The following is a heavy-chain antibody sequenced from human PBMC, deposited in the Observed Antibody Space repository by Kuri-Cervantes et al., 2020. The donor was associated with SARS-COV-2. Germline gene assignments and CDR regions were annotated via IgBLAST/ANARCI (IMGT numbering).Heavy chain of an antibody. CDR1: GGTFSSYA. V-gene: IGHV1-69*13. CDR2: IIPIFGTA. D-gene: IGHD2-2*01. J-gene: IGHJ4*02. Sequence: SVKVSCKASGGTFSSYAISWVRQAPGQGLEWMGGIIPIFGTANYAQKFQGRVTITADESTSTAYMELSSLRSEDTAVYYCARDSPSFRYCSSTSCSAYHFDYWGQGTLVTVSS. CDR3: ARDSPSFRYCSSTSCSAYHFDY.